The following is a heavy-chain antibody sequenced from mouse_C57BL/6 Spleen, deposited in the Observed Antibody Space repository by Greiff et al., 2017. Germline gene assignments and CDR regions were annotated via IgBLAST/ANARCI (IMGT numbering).Heavy chain of an antibody. Sequence: ESGPGLVKPSQSLSLTCSVTGYSITSGYYWNWIRQFPGNKLEWMGYISYDGSNNYNPSLKNRISITRDTSKNQFFLKLNSVTTEDTATYYCAREPHYYRDYWGQGTTLTVSS. J-gene: IGHJ2*01. V-gene: IGHV3-6*01. CDR1: GYSITSGYY. CDR2: ISYDGSN. CDR3: AREPHYYRDY.